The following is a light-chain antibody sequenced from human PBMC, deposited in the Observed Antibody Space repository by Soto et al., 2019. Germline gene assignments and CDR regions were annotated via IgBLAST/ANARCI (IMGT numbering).Light chain of an antibody. CDR1: QSVGNN. Sequence: EIVMTQSPATLSVSPGGRATLSCRASQSVGNNLAWYQQKPGQAPRLLIYGAYTRATGIPARFSGSGSGTDFTLTISSLQSEDFAVYYCQHYNYWPPKTFGQGTKVDIK. CDR2: GAY. V-gene: IGKV3-15*01. CDR3: QHYNYWPPKT. J-gene: IGKJ1*01.